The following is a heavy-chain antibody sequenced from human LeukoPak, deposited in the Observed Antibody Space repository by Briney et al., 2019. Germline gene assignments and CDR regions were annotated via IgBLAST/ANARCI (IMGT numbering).Heavy chain of an antibody. V-gene: IGHV5-51*01. J-gene: IGHJ5*02. Sequence: PGESLKISCKASGYTFTNYWIGWVRHTPGKGLEWMGIIYPGGSDTRYSPSFQGQVTISADKSISTAYLQWSSLKASDTAMYYCARHGGYGDYPLPTVDPWGQGALVTVSS. CDR1: GYTFTNYW. D-gene: IGHD4-17*01. CDR3: ARHGGYGDYPLPTVDP. CDR2: IYPGGSDT.